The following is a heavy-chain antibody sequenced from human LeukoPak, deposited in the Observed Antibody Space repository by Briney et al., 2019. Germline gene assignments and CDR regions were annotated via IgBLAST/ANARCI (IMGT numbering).Heavy chain of an antibody. Sequence: GGSLRLSCAASGFTFSSYSMNWVRQAPGKGLEWVSSISSSSNHIYYADSVKGRVTISRDNAKNSLYLQMNSLRAEDTAVYYCAKDRCSNGIGCYYYYMDLWGKGTTVTISS. D-gene: IGHD2-8*01. CDR1: GFTFSSYS. V-gene: IGHV3-21*01. CDR3: AKDRCSNGIGCYYYYMDL. CDR2: ISSSSNHI. J-gene: IGHJ6*03.